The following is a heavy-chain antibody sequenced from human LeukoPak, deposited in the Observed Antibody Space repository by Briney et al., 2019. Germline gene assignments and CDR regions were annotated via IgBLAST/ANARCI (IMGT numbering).Heavy chain of an antibody. D-gene: IGHD3-22*01. CDR2: ISSDGSST. CDR1: GFTSSSYW. Sequence: PGGSLRLSCAASGFTSSSYWMHWVRQAPGKGLVWVSRISSDGSSTTYADSVKGRFTISRDNAKNTLYLQLNSLRAEDTAVYYCARAYYYSSSGDDYWGQGTLVTVSS. J-gene: IGHJ4*02. CDR3: ARAYYYSSSGDDY. V-gene: IGHV3-74*01.